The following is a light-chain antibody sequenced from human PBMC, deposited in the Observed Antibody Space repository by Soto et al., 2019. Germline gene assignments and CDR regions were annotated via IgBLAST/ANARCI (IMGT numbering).Light chain of an antibody. CDR3: CSYAGSSTFYV. J-gene: IGLJ1*01. CDR2: EGS. CDR1: SSDVGSYNL. Sequence: QSALTQPASVSGSPGQSITISCTGTSSDVGSYNLVSWYQQHPGKAPKLMIYEGSRRPSGVSTRFSGSKSGNTASLTISGIQAEDEADYYCCSYAGSSTFYVFGTGTKLTVL. V-gene: IGLV2-23*03.